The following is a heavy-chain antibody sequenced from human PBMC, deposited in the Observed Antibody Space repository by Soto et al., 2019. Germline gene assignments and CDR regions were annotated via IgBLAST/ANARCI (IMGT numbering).Heavy chain of an antibody. Sequence: QVQVVASGGGVVQPGRSLRLSCAASGFNFSNYDMVWVRQAPGKGLEWVAVIWYDGSNKYYADSVKGRFTISRDNSKNTLYLQMNSLRAEDTAVYYCARDHGAGSTSYYYYMDVWGKGTTVTVSS. CDR1: GFNFSNYD. D-gene: IGHD4-17*01. V-gene: IGHV3-33*01. CDR2: IWYDGSNK. CDR3: ARDHGAGSTSYYYYMDV. J-gene: IGHJ6*03.